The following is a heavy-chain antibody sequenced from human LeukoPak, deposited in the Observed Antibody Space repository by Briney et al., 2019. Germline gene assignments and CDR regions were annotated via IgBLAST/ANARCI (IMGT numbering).Heavy chain of an antibody. V-gene: IGHV4-39*01. CDR1: GGSVSSSSYY. D-gene: IGHD1-1*01. Sequence: SETLSLTCTGSGGSVSSSSYYWGWIRQPPGKGLEWIGSIHYSGSTYYNPSLKSRVTISVDTSKNQFSLKLSSVTAADTAVYNCASGEVPFWGQGTLVTVSS. CDR2: IHYSGST. CDR3: ASGEVPF. J-gene: IGHJ4*02.